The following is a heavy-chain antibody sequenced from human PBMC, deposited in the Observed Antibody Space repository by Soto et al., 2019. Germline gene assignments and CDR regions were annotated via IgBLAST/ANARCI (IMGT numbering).Heavy chain of an antibody. CDR1: GGSFSGYY. CDR3: ARGLWF. Sequence: QVQLQQWGAGLLKPSETLSLTCAVYGGSFSGYYWSWIRQPPGKGLEWIGEINHSGSTNYNPSLXSXXTISVDTSKNQFSLKLSSVTAADTAVYYCARGLWFGDQGTLVTVSS. CDR2: INHSGST. J-gene: IGHJ4*02. V-gene: IGHV4-34*01. D-gene: IGHD3-10*01.